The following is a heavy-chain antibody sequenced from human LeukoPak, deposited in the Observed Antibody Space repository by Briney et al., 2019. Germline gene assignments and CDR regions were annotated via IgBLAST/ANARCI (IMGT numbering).Heavy chain of an antibody. Sequence: GASVTVSFKFSGYSLIDLSIHWVREAPGEGLAWMGRFDSENNKMVYSQKFQGRVTMTQDTSADTAYMELTSLRSEDTAVYFCATDRVYRSSGRSWGFFYYWGQGTLVIVSS. J-gene: IGHJ4*02. CDR1: GYSLIDLS. CDR2: FDSENNKM. V-gene: IGHV1-24*01. CDR3: ATDRVYRSSGRSWGFFYY. D-gene: IGHD6-19*01.